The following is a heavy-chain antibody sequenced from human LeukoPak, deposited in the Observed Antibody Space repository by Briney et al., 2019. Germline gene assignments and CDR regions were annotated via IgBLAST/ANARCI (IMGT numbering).Heavy chain of an antibody. V-gene: IGHV1-2*02. CDR2: INPNSGGT. J-gene: IGHJ6*02. CDR1: GYTFTGYY. Sequence: ASVKVSCKASGYTFTGYYMHWVRQAPGQGLEWMGWINPNSGGTNYAQKFQGRVTMTRNTSISTAYMELSSLRSEDTAVYYCAREGSSWYYGMDVWGQGTTVTVSS. CDR3: AREGSSWYYGMDV. D-gene: IGHD6-13*01.